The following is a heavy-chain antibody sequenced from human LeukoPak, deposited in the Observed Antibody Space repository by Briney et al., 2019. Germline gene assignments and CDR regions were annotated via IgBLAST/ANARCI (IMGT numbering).Heavy chain of an antibody. CDR3: ASNGSGWYVSDY. Sequence: GGSLRLSCAASGFTFSSYEMNWVRQAPGKGLEWVSFISSSGSTIYYADSVKGRFTISRDNARNSLYLQMNSLRAEDTAVYYCASNGSGWYVSDYWGQGTLVTVSS. J-gene: IGHJ4*02. V-gene: IGHV3-48*03. CDR1: GFTFSSYE. D-gene: IGHD6-19*01. CDR2: ISSSGSTI.